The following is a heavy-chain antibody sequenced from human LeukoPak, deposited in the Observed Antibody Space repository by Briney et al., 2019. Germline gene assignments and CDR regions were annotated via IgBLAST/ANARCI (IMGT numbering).Heavy chain of an antibody. CDR3: AKGLLGYYDSSGYYVFDYLDY. CDR1: GFSFSSYA. Sequence: PGGSLRLSCATSGFSFSSYAMSWVRQAPGKGLEWVSAISGSGGSTYYADSVKGRFTISRDNSKNTLYLQMNSLRAEDTAVYYCAKGLLGYYDSSGYYVFDYLDYWGQGTLVTVSS. CDR2: ISGSGGST. V-gene: IGHV3-23*01. J-gene: IGHJ4*02. D-gene: IGHD3-22*01.